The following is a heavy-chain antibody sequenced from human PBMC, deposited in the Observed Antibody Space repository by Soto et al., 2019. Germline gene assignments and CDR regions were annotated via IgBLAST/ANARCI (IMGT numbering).Heavy chain of an antibody. Sequence: QVQLVQSGAEVKKPGSSVKVSCKASGGTFSSYAISWVRQAPGQGLEWMGGIIPIFGTANYAHKFQCRVTINAHESTSTAYMERSSLRSEDTAVYYCARIRQAAAYYDYYGMDVWGKGTTVTVSP. V-gene: IGHV1-69*01. CDR1: GGTFSSYA. J-gene: IGHJ6*04. D-gene: IGHD6-13*01. CDR2: IIPIFGTA. CDR3: ARIRQAAAYYDYYGMDV.